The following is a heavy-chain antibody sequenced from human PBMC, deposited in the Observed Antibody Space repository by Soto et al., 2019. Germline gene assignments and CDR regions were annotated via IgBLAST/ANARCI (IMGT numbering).Heavy chain of an antibody. CDR1: GFTFSTYG. CDR3: NAELNDMQAFDI. V-gene: IGHV3-33*01. Sequence: QVQLVESGGGVVQPGRSLRLSCVASGFTFSTYGMHWVRQAPGKGLEWVAMTWNDGSHKYYADPVKDRFTISRDNFKNTLYLEINSLRDEDSAVYYRNAELNDMQAFDIWGQGTMVTVSS. D-gene: IGHD1-1*01. J-gene: IGHJ3*02. CDR2: TWNDGSHK.